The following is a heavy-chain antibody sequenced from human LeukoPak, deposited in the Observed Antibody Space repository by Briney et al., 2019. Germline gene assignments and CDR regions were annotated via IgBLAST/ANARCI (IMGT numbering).Heavy chain of an antibody. CDR1: GVSISSYY. CDR2: IYYSGNT. V-gene: IGHV4-59*08. J-gene: IGHJ5*02. Sequence: KPSETLSLTCTVSGVSISSYYWSWIRQPPGKGLEWIGYIYYSGNTNYNPSLESRVTISVDTSKNQFSLKLSSVTAADTAVYYCARHLGYCSSTGCNSWFDPWGQGTLVTVSS. D-gene: IGHD2-2*03. CDR3: ARHLGYCSSTGCNSWFDP.